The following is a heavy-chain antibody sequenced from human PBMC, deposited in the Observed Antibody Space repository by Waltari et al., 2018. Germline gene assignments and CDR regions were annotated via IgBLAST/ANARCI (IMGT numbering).Heavy chain of an antibody. D-gene: IGHD5-12*01. J-gene: IGHJ4*02. CDR1: GGSFSGYY. CDR2: INHSGST. CDR3: ARGRDIVATNRGNYFDY. V-gene: IGHV4-34*01. Sequence: QVQLQQWGAGLLKPSETLSLTCAVYGGSFSGYYWSWIRQPPGKGLEWIGEINHSGSTNYNPSLKSRVTISVDTSKNQFSLKLSSVTAADTAVYYCARGRDIVATNRGNYFDYWGQGTLVTVSS.